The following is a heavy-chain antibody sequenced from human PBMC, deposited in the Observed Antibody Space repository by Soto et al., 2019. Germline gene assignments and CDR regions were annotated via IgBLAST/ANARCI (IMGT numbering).Heavy chain of an antibody. Sequence: ESPQISCQGSGYTFTGHWISWVRQMPGKGLEWMGRIDPSDSYTDYSPTVQGHVTMSADKSINTAYLQWSSLQASDTAVYYCTKQNGYDYSRDYWRQGTRVTVSS. CDR2: IDPSDSYT. CDR3: TKQNGYDYSRDY. J-gene: IGHJ4*02. CDR1: GYTFTGHW. V-gene: IGHV5-10-1*01. D-gene: IGHD5-12*01.